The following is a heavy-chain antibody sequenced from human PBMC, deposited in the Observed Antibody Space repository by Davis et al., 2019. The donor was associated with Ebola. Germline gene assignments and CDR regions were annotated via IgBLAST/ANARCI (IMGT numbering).Heavy chain of an antibody. CDR2: ISGSAITT. D-gene: IGHD3-3*01. Sequence: PGESLRLSCAASGFTFSTYAMSWVRQAPGKGLEWVSAISGSAITTYYADSVKGRFTISRDNSKKPLYLQINSLRAEDTAVYYCAKSGLSFGVVKYHYGMDVWGKGTTVTVSS. V-gene: IGHV3-23*01. J-gene: IGHJ6*04. CDR1: GFTFSTYA. CDR3: AKSGLSFGVVKYHYGMDV.